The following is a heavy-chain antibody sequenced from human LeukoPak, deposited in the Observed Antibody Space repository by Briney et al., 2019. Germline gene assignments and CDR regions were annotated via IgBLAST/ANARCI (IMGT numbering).Heavy chain of an antibody. CDR3: ARDPSAFGGSLDY. D-gene: IGHD2-15*01. CDR2: INPSGVNT. Sequence: ASVKVSCKASGYTFTSYYMHWVRQAPGQGLEWMGIINPSGVNTDNAQTFQGRVTMTRDTSTSTVYMELSSLRSEDSAVYYCARDPSAFGGSLDYWGQGTLVTVSS. V-gene: IGHV1-46*01. J-gene: IGHJ4*02. CDR1: GYTFTSYY.